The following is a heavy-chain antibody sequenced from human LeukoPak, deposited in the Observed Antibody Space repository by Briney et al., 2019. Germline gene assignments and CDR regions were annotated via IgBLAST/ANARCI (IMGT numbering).Heavy chain of an antibody. D-gene: IGHD1-26*01. CDR2: ISYDGSNK. V-gene: IGHV3-30*03. Sequence: GRSLRLSCAASGFTFSSYGMHWVRQAPGKGLEWVAVISYDGSNKYYADSVKGRFTISRDNSKNTLYLQMNSLRAEDTAVYYCAENSGSYYFDYWGQGTLVTVSS. CDR1: GFTFSSYG. J-gene: IGHJ4*02. CDR3: AENSGSYYFDY.